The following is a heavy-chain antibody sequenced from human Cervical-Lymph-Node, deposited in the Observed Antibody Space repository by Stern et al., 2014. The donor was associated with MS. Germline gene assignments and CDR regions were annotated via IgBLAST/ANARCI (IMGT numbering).Heavy chain of an antibody. Sequence: VQLVESGAEVKKPGASVKVSCKASGYTFTSYGISWGRQAPGQGLEWMGWISAYNGNPNYAQKLQGRVTMTTDTSPSTAYMELRSLRSDDTAVYYCAREKGENYDSSGSDFDYWGQGTLVTVSS. J-gene: IGHJ4*02. CDR3: AREKGENYDSSGSDFDY. CDR1: GYTFTSYG. D-gene: IGHD3-22*01. CDR2: ISAYNGNP. V-gene: IGHV1-18*04.